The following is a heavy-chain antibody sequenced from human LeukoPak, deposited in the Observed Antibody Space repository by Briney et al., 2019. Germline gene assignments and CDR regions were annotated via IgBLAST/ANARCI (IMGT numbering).Heavy chain of an antibody. J-gene: IGHJ5*02. CDR3: ARDAPPLFS. Sequence: GGSLRLSCVASGFTFSSYWMSCVRQAPGRGLEWVANIKQDGSEKYYVDSVKGRFTISRDNAKNSLYLQMNSLRAEDTAVYYCARDAPPLFSWGQGTLVTVSS. D-gene: IGHD2-21*01. CDR2: IKQDGSEK. CDR1: GFTFSSYW. V-gene: IGHV3-7*01.